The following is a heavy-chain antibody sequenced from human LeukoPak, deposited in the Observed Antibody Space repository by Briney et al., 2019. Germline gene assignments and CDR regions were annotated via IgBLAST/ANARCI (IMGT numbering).Heavy chain of an antibody. CDR2: ISYDGSNK. D-gene: IGHD5-18*01. CDR1: GFTFSSYG. V-gene: IGHV3-30*03. CDR3: AGGYKSDY. Sequence: GGSLRLSCAASGFTFSSYGMHWVRQAPGKGLEWVAVISYDGSNKYYADSVKGRFTISRDNSKNTLNLQMNSLRAEDTAVYYCAGGYKSDYWGQGTLVTVSS. J-gene: IGHJ4*02.